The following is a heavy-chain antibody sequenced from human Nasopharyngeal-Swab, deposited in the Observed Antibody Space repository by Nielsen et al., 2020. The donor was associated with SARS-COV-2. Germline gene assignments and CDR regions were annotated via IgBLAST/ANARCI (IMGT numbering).Heavy chain of an antibody. J-gene: IGHJ6*02. CDR2: MYYSGST. CDR3: ARRYFDSLYGMDV. Sequence: GSLRLSCTVSGGSISSYYWCWIRQPPGKGLELIGYMYYSGSTKYNPSLKRRVPISVDRSKNQFSLRLSSVTAADTAVYYCARRYFDSLYGMDVWGQGTTVTVSS. V-gene: IGHV4-59*01. D-gene: IGHD3-9*01. CDR1: GGSISSYY.